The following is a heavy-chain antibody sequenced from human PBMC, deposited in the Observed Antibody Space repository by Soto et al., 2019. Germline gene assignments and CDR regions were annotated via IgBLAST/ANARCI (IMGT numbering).Heavy chain of an antibody. J-gene: IGHJ4*02. CDR2: IWYDGSNK. CDR1: GFTFINYG. D-gene: IGHD3-22*01. V-gene: IGHV3-33*01. Sequence: GRSKRLSWAAAGFTFINYGMYWVRQDPGKGLEWVAVIWYDGSNKYYADSVKGRFTISRDNSKNTLYLQMKSLRVEDTAVYYCARDSTLYDSSGIFDYWGQGTLVTVSS. CDR3: ARDSTLYDSSGIFDY.